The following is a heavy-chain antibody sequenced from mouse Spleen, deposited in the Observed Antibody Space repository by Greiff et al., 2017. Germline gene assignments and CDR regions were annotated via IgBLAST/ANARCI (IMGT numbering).Heavy chain of an antibody. D-gene: IGHD1-1*01. CDR1: GFTFSDYY. CDR3: ARECLLRFFDY. CDR2: INYDGSST. Sequence: EVMLVESEGGLVQPGSSMKLSCTASGFTFSDYYMAWVRQVPEKGLEWVANINYDGSSTYYLDSLKSRFIISRDNAKNILYLQMSSLKSEDTATYYCARECLLRFFDYWGQGTTLTVSS. J-gene: IGHJ2*01. V-gene: IGHV5-16*01.